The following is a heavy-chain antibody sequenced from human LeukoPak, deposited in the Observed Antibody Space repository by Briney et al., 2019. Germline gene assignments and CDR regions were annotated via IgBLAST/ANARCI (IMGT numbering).Heavy chain of an antibody. D-gene: IGHD3-22*01. CDR2: IVPVIGVA. CDR3: ARHSSRGHYYDFDF. J-gene: IGHJ4*02. CDR1: GDTLITHY. V-gene: IGHV1-69*02. Sequence: ASVKVSCKAPGDTLITHYISWVRQAPGQGLEWVGRIVPVIGVATYAQSLQGRVIITADRSTNTAYMELSSLRFEDSAVYFCARHSSRGHYYDFDFWGQGSLVTVSS.